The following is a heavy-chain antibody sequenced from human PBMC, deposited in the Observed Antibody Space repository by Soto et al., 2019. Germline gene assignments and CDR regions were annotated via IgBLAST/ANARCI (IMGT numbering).Heavy chain of an antibody. J-gene: IGHJ3*02. Sequence: KPSETLSLTCAVYGGSFSGYYWSWIRQPPGKGLEWIGEINHSGSTNYNPSLKSRVTISVDTSKNQFSLKLSSVTAADTAVYYCARSSYPGDYVWGSYRLRAFDIWGQGTMVTVSS. V-gene: IGHV4-34*01. CDR3: ARSSYPGDYVWGSYRLRAFDI. CDR1: GGSFSGYY. CDR2: INHSGST. D-gene: IGHD3-16*02.